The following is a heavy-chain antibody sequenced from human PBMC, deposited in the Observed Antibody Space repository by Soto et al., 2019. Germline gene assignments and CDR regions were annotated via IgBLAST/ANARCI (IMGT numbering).Heavy chain of an antibody. CDR2: INPDSGAT. Sequence: HEHLVQSGAEVKRPGASLKVSCKASGYSFTGYYIHWVRQAPGQGLEWMGWINPDSGATNYAQNFQGRVTLTSDTSISTASMDLTSLTSDDTAVYYWARGDYGTGGYPFPYFDYWGQGTLVIVS. D-gene: IGHD2-8*02. CDR3: ARGDYGTGGYPFPYFDY. V-gene: IGHV1-2*02. J-gene: IGHJ4*02. CDR1: GYSFTGYY.